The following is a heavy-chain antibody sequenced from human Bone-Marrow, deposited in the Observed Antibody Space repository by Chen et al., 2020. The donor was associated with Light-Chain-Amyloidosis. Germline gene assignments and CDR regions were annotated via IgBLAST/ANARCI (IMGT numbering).Heavy chain of an antibody. CDR3: ARRRDGYNFDY. Sequence: DVQLEQSGPEVKQPGESLKISCTGSGYTFPNYWIGWVRQLPGKGLEWMGVIYPDDSDARYSPSFEGQVTISADKSITTAYLQWRSLKASDTAMYYCARRRDGYNFDYWGQGTLVTVSS. D-gene: IGHD5-12*01. J-gene: IGHJ4*02. CDR2: IYPDDSDA. V-gene: IGHV5-51*01. CDR1: GYTFPNYW.